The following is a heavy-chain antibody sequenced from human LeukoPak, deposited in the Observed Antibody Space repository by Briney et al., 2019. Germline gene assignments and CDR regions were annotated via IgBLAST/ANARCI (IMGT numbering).Heavy chain of an antibody. V-gene: IGHV4-34*01. CDR2: INHSGST. D-gene: IGHD4-17*01. Sequence: SETLSLTCAVYGGSFSGYYWSWIRQPPGKGLEWIGEINHSGSTNYNPSLKSRVTISVDTSKNQFSLKLSSVTAADTAVYYCASSLYGDYGGDYWGQGTLVTVSS. CDR1: GGSFSGYY. CDR3: ASSLYGDYGGDY. J-gene: IGHJ4*02.